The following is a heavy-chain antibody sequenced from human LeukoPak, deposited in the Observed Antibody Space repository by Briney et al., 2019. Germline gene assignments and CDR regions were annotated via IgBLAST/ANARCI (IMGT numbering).Heavy chain of an antibody. J-gene: IGHJ4*02. CDR3: TREAVTANGYFDY. CDR1: GFTFSNAW. CDR2: IKSKTDSGTT. V-gene: IGHV3-15*01. D-gene: IGHD2-21*02. Sequence: GGFLRLACAASGFTFSNAWMTWVRQAPGKGLEWVGRIKSKTDSGTTDYAAPVKGRFTISRDDSKNTLYLQMNSLKTEDTAVYYCTREAVTANGYFDYWGQGTLVTVSS.